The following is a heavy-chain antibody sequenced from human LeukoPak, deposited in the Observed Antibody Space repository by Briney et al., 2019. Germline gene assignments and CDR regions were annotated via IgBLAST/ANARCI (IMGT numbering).Heavy chain of an antibody. CDR3: ARHMGSYRGFDY. V-gene: IGHV4-59*01. Sequence: PSETLSLTCTVSGGSISSYFWSWIRQPPGKGLEWIGYIYYSGTTNYNPSLKSRDTISVDTSKNQFSLRLSSVTAADTAVYFCARHMGSYRGFDYWGQGTLVTVSS. CDR1: GGSISSYF. D-gene: IGHD1-26*01. CDR2: IYYSGTT. J-gene: IGHJ4*02.